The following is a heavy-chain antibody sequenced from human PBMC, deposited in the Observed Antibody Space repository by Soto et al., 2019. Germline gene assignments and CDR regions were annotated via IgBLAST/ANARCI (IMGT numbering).Heavy chain of an antibody. Sequence: QVQLQESGPGLVKPSETLSLTCTVSGGSISSYYWSWIRQPPGKGLEWIGYIYYSGSTNYNPSLKRRVTLSVATSKNLFSLKLSSVTAADTAVYYCARHVSGVGFDYWGQGTLVTVSS. CDR2: IYYSGST. CDR1: GGSISSYY. V-gene: IGHV4-59*08. J-gene: IGHJ4*02. D-gene: IGHD6-19*01. CDR3: ARHVSGVGFDY.